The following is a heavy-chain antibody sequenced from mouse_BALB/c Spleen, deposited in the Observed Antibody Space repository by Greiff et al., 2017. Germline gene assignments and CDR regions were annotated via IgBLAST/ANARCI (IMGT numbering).Heavy chain of an antibody. CDR3: ARDSSGYTWFAY. D-gene: IGHD3-2*01. CDR1: GYTFNSYW. J-gene: IGHJ3*01. V-gene: IGHV1-7*01. CDR2: INPSTGYT. Sequence: QVHVKQSGAELAKPGASVKMSCKASGYTFNSYWMHWVKQRPGQGLDWIGYINPSTGYTEYNQKFKDKATLTADKSSSTAYMQLSSLTSEDSAVYYCARDSSGYTWFAYWGQGTLVTVSA.